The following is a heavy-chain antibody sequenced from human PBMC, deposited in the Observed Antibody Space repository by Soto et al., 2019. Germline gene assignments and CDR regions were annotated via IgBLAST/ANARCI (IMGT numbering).Heavy chain of an antibody. V-gene: IGHV3-23*01. J-gene: IGHJ3*02. CDR3: AKKGPPRDAFDI. CDR1: GFTFRSYA. Sequence: EVQLLESGGGLVQPGGSLRLSCAVSGFTFRSYAMSWVRQAPGQGPEWVSVISAGGSNTYYAESVKGRFTISRDNSKNTLYLQMNILRDEDTAVYYCAKKGPPRDAFDIWCQGTMVTVST. CDR2: ISAGGSNT.